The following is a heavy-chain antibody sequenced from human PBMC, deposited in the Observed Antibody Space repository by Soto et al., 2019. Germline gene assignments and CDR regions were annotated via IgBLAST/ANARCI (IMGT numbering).Heavy chain of an antibody. Sequence: GGSLRLSCAASGFTFSSYAMSWVRQAPGKGLEWVSAISGSGGSTYYADSVKGRFTISRDNSKNTLYLQMNSLRAEDTAVYYCAEASLAVADPYYYYGMDVWGQGTTVTAP. D-gene: IGHD6-19*01. CDR3: AEASLAVADPYYYYGMDV. J-gene: IGHJ6*02. CDR1: GFTFSSYA. CDR2: ISGSGGST. V-gene: IGHV3-23*01.